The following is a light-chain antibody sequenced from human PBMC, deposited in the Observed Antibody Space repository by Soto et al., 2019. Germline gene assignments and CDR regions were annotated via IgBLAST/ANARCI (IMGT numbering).Light chain of an antibody. CDR3: QVYNSSPWT. J-gene: IGKJ1*01. V-gene: IGKV3-20*01. Sequence: EMVLTQSPGTLSLSPGERATLSCWASQSVSGNFLAWYQVKPGQAPRLVVYGASTRASGFPDRFSGSGSGTDFTLTISRLEPEDFAMYYWQVYNSSPWTFGQGTKVEIK. CDR1: QSVSGNF. CDR2: GAS.